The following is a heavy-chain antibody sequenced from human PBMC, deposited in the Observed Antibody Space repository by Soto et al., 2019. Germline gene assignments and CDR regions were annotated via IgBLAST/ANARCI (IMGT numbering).Heavy chain of an antibody. CDR2: IYYSGST. V-gene: IGHV4-30-4*01. D-gene: IGHD3-3*01. J-gene: IGHJ4*02. Sequence: SETLSLTCTVSGGSISSGDYYWSWIRQPPGKGLEWIGYIYYSGSTYYNPSLKSRVTISVDTSKNQFSLKLSSVTAADTAVYYCARVLLEWPNLSYYFDYWGQGTLVTVSS. CDR1: GGSISSGDYY. CDR3: ARVLLEWPNLSYYFDY.